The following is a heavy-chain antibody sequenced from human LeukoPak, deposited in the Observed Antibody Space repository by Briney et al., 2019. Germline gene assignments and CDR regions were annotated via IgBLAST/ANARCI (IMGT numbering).Heavy chain of an antibody. CDR1: GFTISTYY. D-gene: IGHD3-10*02. CDR3: AELGITMIGGV. CDR2: ISSSGSTI. J-gene: IGHJ6*04. Sequence: GGSLRLSCAASGFTISTYYMSWVRQAPGKGLEWVSYISSSGSTIYYADSVKGRFTISRDNAKNSLYLQMNSLRAEDTAVYYCAELGITMIGGVWGKGTTVTISS. V-gene: IGHV3-48*03.